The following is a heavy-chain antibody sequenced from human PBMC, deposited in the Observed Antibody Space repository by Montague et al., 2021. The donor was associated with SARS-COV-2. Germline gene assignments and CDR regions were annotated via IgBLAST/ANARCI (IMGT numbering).Heavy chain of an antibody. CDR1: GFSFSSYE. CDR2: ISSNGTTI. Sequence: SLRLSCAASGFSFSSYEMNWVRQAPGKVLEWVSSISSNGTTIYYSYSVKGRFTISRDNAKNSLYLQMNSLRAEDTAVYYCARVSATVGAMDRNDYWGQGTLVTVSS. CDR3: ARVSATVGAMDRNDY. V-gene: IGHV3-48*03. D-gene: IGHD1-26*01. J-gene: IGHJ4*02.